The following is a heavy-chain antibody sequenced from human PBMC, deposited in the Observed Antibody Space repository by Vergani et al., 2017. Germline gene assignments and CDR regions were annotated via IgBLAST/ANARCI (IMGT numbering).Heavy chain of an antibody. CDR2: INPNSGGT. J-gene: IGHJ5*02. D-gene: IGHD3-10*01. CDR3: ARPYGSGNNWFDP. V-gene: IGHV1-2*02. CDR1: GYTFTGYY. Sequence: QVQLVQSGAEVKKPGASVKVSCKASGYTFTGYYMHWVRQAPGQGLEWMGWINPNSGGTNYAQKFQGRVTMTRDTSTSTAYMELRSLRSDDTAVYYCARPYGSGNNWFDPWGQGTLVTVSS.